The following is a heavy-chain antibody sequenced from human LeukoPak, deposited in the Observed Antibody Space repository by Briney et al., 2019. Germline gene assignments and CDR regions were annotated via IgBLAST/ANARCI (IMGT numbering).Heavy chain of an antibody. J-gene: IGHJ4*02. CDR3: TSGGYCTSTSCYGVC. CDR2: IRSKTNSYAT. D-gene: IGHD2-2*01. CDR1: GFTFSGSA. V-gene: IGHV3-73*01. Sequence: GGSLRLSCAASGFTFSGSAMHWVRQASGKGLDWVGRIRSKTNSYATAYAASVKGRFTISRDDSKNTAYLQMNSLKTEDTGVYYCTSGGYCTSTSCYGVCWGQGTLVTVSS.